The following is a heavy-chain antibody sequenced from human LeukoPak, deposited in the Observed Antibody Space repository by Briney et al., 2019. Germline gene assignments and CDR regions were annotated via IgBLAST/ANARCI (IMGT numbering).Heavy chain of an antibody. V-gene: IGHV4-34*01. D-gene: IGHD3-10*01. J-gene: IGHJ4*02. CDR1: GESFSGYY. CDR3: ARADSMIRGVLDY. Sequence: PSETLSLTCAVYGESFSGYYWSWIRQPPGKGLEWIGEINHIGVTNYNPSLKSRVTISIDTSKNQFSLKLSSVAAADTAVYYCARADSMIRGVLDYWDQGTLVTVSS. CDR2: INHIGVT.